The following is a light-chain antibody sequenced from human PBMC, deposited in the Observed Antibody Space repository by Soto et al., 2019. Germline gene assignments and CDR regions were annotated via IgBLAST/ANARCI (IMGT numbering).Light chain of an antibody. J-gene: IGKJ1*01. CDR3: QDFDSPQWT. CDR2: GAS. Sequence: EIVMTQSPATLSVSPGERATLSCRASQSVRSNLAWYQQKPGQAPRLLIYGASTRTTAIPARFSGSGSGTEFTLTISSLQSEDFAIYYCQDFDSPQWTFGQGTKVDIK. V-gene: IGKV3-15*01. CDR1: QSVRSN.